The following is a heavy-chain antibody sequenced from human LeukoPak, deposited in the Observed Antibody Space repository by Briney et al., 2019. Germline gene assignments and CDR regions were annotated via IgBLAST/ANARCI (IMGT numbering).Heavy chain of an antibody. CDR3: AKDYSSSWYGAFDI. Sequence: QPGRSLRLSCAASGFTFDDYAMHWVRQAPGKGLEWVSGISWNSGSIGYADSVKGRFTISRDNAKNSLCLQMNSLRAEDTALYYCAKDYSSSWYGAFDIWGQGTMVTVSS. CDR2: ISWNSGSI. V-gene: IGHV3-9*01. J-gene: IGHJ3*02. D-gene: IGHD6-13*01. CDR1: GFTFDDYA.